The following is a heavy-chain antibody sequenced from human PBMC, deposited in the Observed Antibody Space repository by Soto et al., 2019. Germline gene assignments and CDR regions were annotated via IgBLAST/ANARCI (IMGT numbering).Heavy chain of an antibody. V-gene: IGHV4-39*01. J-gene: IGHJ5*01. Sequence: SETLSLTCTVSGVSISTKYISWGWIRQSPGKGLDWIGTLYSGSTFSSLSLKNRVTISVDTSKNQVSLKLRSVAAADTAIYYCASTRGLAEGGIFDYW. CDR2: LYSGST. CDR1: GVSISTKYIS. D-gene: IGHD1-20*01. CDR3: ASTRGLAEGGIFDY.